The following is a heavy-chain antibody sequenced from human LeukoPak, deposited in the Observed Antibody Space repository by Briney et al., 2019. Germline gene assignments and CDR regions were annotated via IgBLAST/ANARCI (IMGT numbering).Heavy chain of an antibody. CDR1: GFAFNNYA. CDR3: ARDPGAFPYFFDC. CDR2: ISGDGVSP. Sequence: GGSLRLSCAASGFAFNNYALTWVRQTPGKGLECVSAISGDGVSPYYADSVRGRFTISRDNSKNTLYLQMNSLRVEDTAVYFCARDPGAFPYFFDCWGQGTLVTVSS. D-gene: IGHD4/OR15-4a*01. J-gene: IGHJ4*02. V-gene: IGHV3-23*01.